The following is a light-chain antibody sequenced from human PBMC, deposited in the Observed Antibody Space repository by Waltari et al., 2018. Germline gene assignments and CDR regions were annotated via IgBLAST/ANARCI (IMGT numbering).Light chain of an antibody. Sequence: AIRITQSPSSLSASTGYRVHITCRASQGISSYLAWYQQKPGKAPKFLIYAASTLQSGVPSRFSGSGSGTDFTLTISCLQSEDFASYYCQQYYSHPPTFGQGTKVENK. V-gene: IGKV1-8*01. J-gene: IGKJ1*01. CDR3: QQYYSHPPT. CDR2: AAS. CDR1: QGISSY.